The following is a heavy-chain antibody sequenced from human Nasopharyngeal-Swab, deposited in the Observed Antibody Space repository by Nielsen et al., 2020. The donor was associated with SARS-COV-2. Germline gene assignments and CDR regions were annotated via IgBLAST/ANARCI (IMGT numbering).Heavy chain of an antibody. CDR3: ARELPGTYSSFDY. D-gene: IGHD1-26*01. CDR2: VFHSGDT. Sequence: SETLSLTCTVSGGSMINNDHYWAWIRQTPGKGLEWIGSVFHSGDTNFNPALKSRVTVSLDASKRQFSLKLSSVTAADTSVYFCARELPGTYSSFDYWGQGILVTVSS. V-gene: IGHV4-39*01. J-gene: IGHJ4*02. CDR1: GGSMINNDHY.